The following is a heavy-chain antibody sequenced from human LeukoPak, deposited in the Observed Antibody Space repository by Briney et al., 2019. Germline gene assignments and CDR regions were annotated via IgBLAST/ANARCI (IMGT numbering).Heavy chain of an antibody. Sequence: KPSETLSLTCAVYGGSFSGYYWRWIRQPPGKGLEWIGEINHSGGTNYNPSLKSRVTISGDTSKSQFSLKLSSVTAADTAVYYCARADYDSSGYRRNYNYYGMDVGGQGTTVTVSS. V-gene: IGHV4-34*01. D-gene: IGHD3-22*01. CDR3: ARADYDSSGYRRNYNYYGMDV. CDR2: INHSGGT. J-gene: IGHJ6*01. CDR1: GGSFSGYY.